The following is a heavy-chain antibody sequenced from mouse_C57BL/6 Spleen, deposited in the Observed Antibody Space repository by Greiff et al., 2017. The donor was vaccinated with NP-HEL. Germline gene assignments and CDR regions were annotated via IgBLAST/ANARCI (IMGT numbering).Heavy chain of an antibody. CDR3: ARGTYYYGSIPFAY. CDR2: IDPSDSYT. Sequence: QVQLQQSGAELVKPGASVKLSCKASGYTFTSYWMQWVKQRPGQGLEWIGEIDPSDSYTNYNQKFKGKATLTVDTSSSTAYMQLSSLTSEDSAVYYCARGTYYYGSIPFAYWGQGTLVTVSA. CDR1: GYTFTSYW. D-gene: IGHD1-1*01. J-gene: IGHJ3*01. V-gene: IGHV1-50*01.